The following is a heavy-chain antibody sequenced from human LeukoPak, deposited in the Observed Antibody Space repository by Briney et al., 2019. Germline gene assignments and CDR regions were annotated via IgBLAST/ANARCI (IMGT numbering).Heavy chain of an antibody. CDR2: IYYSGST. V-gene: IGHV4-39*01. Sequence: PSETLSLTCTVSGGSISSSSYYWGWIRQPPGKGLEWLGSIYYSGSTYYNPSLKSRVTISVDTSKNQFSLKLSSVTAADTAVYYCASNLGYCSGGSCYRTGFDYWGQGTLVTVSS. CDR1: GGSISSSSYY. J-gene: IGHJ4*02. D-gene: IGHD2-15*01. CDR3: ASNLGYCSGGSCYRTGFDY.